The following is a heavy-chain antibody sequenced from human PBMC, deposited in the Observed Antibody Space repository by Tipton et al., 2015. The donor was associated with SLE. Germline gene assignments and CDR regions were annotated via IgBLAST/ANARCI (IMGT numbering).Heavy chain of an antibody. CDR1: GGSFSGYY. J-gene: IGHJ5*02. Sequence: LRLSCAVYGGSFSGYYWSWIRQPPGKGLEWIGEINHSGGTNYNPSLKSRVTISVDTSKNQFSLKLRSVTAADTAVYYCARGYNGLKSGFDPWGQGTLVPVSS. D-gene: IGHD1-14*01. V-gene: IGHV4-34*01. CDR3: ARGYNGLKSGFDP. CDR2: INHSGGT.